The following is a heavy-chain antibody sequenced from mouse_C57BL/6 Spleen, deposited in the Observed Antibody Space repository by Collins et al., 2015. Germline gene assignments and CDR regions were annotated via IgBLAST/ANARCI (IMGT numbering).Heavy chain of an antibody. D-gene: IGHD1-1*01. CDR2: INTNTGEP. Sequence: QIQLVQSGPELKKPGETVKISCKASGYTFTNYGMNWVKQAPGKGLKWMGWINTNTGEPTYAEEFKGRFAFSLETSASTAYLQINNLKNEDTATYFCASCGSSYAMDYWGQGTSVTVSS. CDR1: GYTFTNYG. CDR3: ASCGSSYAMDY. V-gene: IGHV9-3*02. J-gene: IGHJ4*01.